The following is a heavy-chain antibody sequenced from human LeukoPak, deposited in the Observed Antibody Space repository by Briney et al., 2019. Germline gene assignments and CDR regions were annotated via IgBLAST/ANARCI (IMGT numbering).Heavy chain of an antibody. CDR1: GYTFTSYY. Sequence: ASVKVSCKASGYTFTSYYMHWVRQAPGQGLEWMGIINPNSGGTNYAQKFQGRVTMTRDTSISTAYMELSRLRSDDTAVYYCARGDFDYVWGSYRLSDYWGQGTLVTVSS. J-gene: IGHJ4*02. CDR3: ARGDFDYVWGSYRLSDY. CDR2: INPNSGGT. V-gene: IGHV1-2*02. D-gene: IGHD3-16*02.